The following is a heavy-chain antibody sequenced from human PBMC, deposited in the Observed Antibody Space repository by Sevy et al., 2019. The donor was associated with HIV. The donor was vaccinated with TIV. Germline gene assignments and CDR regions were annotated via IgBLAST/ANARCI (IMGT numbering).Heavy chain of an antibody. D-gene: IGHD4-17*01. CDR1: GGSISSYY. J-gene: IGHJ6*03. CDR2: IYYSGST. V-gene: IGHV4-59*01. CDR3: ARLYGDYSPYYYYYYMDV. Sequence: SETLSLTCTVSGGSISSYYWSWIRQPPGKGLEWIGYIYYSGSTNYNPSLKSRVTISVDTSKNRFSLKLSSVTAADTAVYYCARLYGDYSPYYYYYYMDVWGKGTTVTVSS.